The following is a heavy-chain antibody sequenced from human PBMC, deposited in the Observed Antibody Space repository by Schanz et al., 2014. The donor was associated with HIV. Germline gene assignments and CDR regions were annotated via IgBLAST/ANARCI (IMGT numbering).Heavy chain of an antibody. CDR2: IWFDGRNK. CDR1: GFNINSYG. Sequence: VQLLESGGGLEQPGRSLRLSCAASGFNINSYGLHWVRQAPGKGLEWVAVIWFDGRNKYYGDSVKGRFTISRDDSSDTLYLQMNSLRPEDTAVYYCAKSHKHDSSDYYRFYYFGMDVWGQGTTVTVSS. D-gene: IGHD6-19*01. CDR3: AKSHKHDSSDYYRFYYFGMDV. J-gene: IGHJ6*02. V-gene: IGHV3-33*03.